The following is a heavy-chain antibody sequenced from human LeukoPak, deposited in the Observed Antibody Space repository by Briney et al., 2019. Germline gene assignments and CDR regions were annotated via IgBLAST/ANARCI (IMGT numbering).Heavy chain of an antibody. CDR1: GYSISSGYS. V-gene: IGHV4-38-2*01. CDR2: IYHSGST. Sequence: SETLSLTCAVSGYSISSGYSWGWIRQPPGKGLEWIGSIYHSGSTYYNPSLKSRVTISVDTSKNQFSLKLSSVTAADTAVYYCARISGSYYIDYWGQGTLVTVSS. CDR3: ARISGSYYIDY. J-gene: IGHJ4*02. D-gene: IGHD1-26*01.